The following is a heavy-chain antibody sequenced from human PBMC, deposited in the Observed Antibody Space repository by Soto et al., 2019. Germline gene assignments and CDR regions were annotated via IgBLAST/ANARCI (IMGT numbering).Heavy chain of an antibody. Sequence: SETLSLTCSVSGVTMSYGAYSWNWIRQSPGKGLEWLGYISHLETTYYNPSLQSRITISLDTSNSQFSLKLTSVTAADTAMYFCARAERFPRSWFDTWGQGTQVTVSS. CDR1: GVTMSYGAYS. V-gene: IGHV4-30-2*06. D-gene: IGHD3-10*01. CDR3: ARAERFPRSWFDT. CDR2: ISHLETT. J-gene: IGHJ5*02.